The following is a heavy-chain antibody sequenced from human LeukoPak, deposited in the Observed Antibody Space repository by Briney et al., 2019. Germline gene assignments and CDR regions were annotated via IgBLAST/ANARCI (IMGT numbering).Heavy chain of an antibody. V-gene: IGHV3-23*01. J-gene: IGHJ3*02. D-gene: IGHD5-12*01. Sequence: GGSLRLSCAASGFTFSSYAMNWVRQAPGKGLEWVSTISGSLGSTYYADSVKGRFTIPRDNSKNTLFLQMNSLRAEDTAVYYCASRLVDTGFDIWGRGTMVTVSS. CDR2: ISGSLGST. CDR3: ASRLVDTGFDI. CDR1: GFTFSSYA.